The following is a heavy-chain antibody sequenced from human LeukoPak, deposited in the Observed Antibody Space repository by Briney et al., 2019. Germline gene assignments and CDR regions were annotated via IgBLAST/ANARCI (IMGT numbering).Heavy chain of an antibody. CDR2: ISGYNGNT. J-gene: IGHJ4*02. Sequence: ASVKVSCKASGYTLTSYGFSWLRQAPGQGLEWMGWISGYNGNTNYAQNLQGRVTMTIDTSTSTAYMEPRSLRSDDTAVYYCARDPAFRGAQMEYWGQGTLVTVSS. CDR1: GYTLTSYG. V-gene: IGHV1-18*01. D-gene: IGHD3-10*01. CDR3: ARDPAFRGAQMEY.